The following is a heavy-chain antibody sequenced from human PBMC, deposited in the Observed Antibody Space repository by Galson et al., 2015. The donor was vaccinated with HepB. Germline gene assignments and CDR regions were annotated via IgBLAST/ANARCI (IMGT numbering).Heavy chain of an antibody. V-gene: IGHV3-30-3*02. D-gene: IGHD6-6*01. CDR2: ISYDGSNE. J-gene: IGHJ4*02. CDR3: VKPVEYSSRSGSFDY. CDR1: GFAFSSYA. Sequence: SLRLSCAASGFAFSSYAIHWVRQAPGKGLEWVAVISYDGSNEHYADSVKGRFTISRDNSQNTLYLQMNSLRAEDTAMYYCVKPVEYSSRSGSFDYWGQGTLVTVSS.